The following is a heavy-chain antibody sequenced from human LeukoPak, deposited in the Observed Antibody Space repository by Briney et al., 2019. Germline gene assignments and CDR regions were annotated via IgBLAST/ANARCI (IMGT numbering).Heavy chain of an antibody. V-gene: IGHV3-23*01. D-gene: IGHD6-6*01. Sequence: GGSLRLSCAASGFTVSSNYMSWVRQAPGKGLEWVSAISGSGGSTYYADSVKGRLTISRDNSKNTLYLQMNSLRAEDTAVYYCAKYRQYSSSLDAFDIWGQGTMVTVSS. CDR1: GFTVSSNY. CDR2: ISGSGGST. CDR3: AKYRQYSSSLDAFDI. J-gene: IGHJ3*02.